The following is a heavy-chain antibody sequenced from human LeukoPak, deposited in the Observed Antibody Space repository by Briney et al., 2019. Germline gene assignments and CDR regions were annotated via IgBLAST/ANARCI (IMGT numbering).Heavy chain of an antibody. CDR2: FYYSGST. J-gene: IGHJ4*02. Sequence: SETLSLTCTVSGGSIGSSSYYWGWIRQPPGKGMEWIGSFYYSGSTYYNPSLKSRVTISVDTSKNQFSLKLSSVTAADTAVYYCARLSTTETGPEYWGQRTLVTVSS. D-gene: IGHD4-17*01. CDR3: ARLSTTETGPEY. CDR1: GGSIGSSSYY. V-gene: IGHV4-39*01.